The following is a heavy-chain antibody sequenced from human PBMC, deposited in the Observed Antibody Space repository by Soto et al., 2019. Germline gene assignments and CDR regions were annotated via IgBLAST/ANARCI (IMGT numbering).Heavy chain of an antibody. D-gene: IGHD2-15*01. CDR3: VKDMLGILARGLGQGSGGSCLGGHNAFYM. CDR2: ISWNSASI. Sequence: EVKLVESGGGLVQPGRSLRLSCAASGFTFDDYAMHWVRQAPGKGLELVSGISWNSASIGYADSGKGRLTISRDNAKNSLYLQMNSLRADDTALYYCVKDMLGILARGLGQGSGGSCLGGHNAFYMWDQGTMGTSSS. CDR1: GFTFDDYA. J-gene: IGHJ3*02. V-gene: IGHV3-9*01.